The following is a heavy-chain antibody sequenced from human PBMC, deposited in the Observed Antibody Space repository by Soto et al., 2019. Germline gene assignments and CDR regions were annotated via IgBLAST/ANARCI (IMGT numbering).Heavy chain of an antibody. D-gene: IGHD5-12*01. V-gene: IGHV3-23*01. CDR2: ISSGGIT. CDR1: VFTFSNYG. J-gene: IGHJ4*02. Sequence: PGGSLRLSCAASVFTFSNYGMSWVRQAPGKGLEWVSAISSGGITFYAESVKGRFTISRDNSKNTLYLQMNSLRAEDTAVYYCAKENSGYEKWGQGTLVTVSS. CDR3: AKENSGYEK.